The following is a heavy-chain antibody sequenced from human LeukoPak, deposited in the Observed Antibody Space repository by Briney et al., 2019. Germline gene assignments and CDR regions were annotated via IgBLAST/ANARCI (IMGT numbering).Heavy chain of an antibody. CDR1: GFTFDDYG. V-gene: IGHV3-20*01. CDR3: ARAPPTTTDYGDYLTRWDYFDY. Sequence: GGSLRLSCAASGFTFDDYGMSWVRQALGKGLEWVSGINWNGGSTGYADSVKGRFTISRDNAKNSLYLQMNSLRAEDTALYHCARAPPTTTDYGDYLTRWDYFDYWGQGTLVTVSS. D-gene: IGHD4-17*01. J-gene: IGHJ4*02. CDR2: INWNGGST.